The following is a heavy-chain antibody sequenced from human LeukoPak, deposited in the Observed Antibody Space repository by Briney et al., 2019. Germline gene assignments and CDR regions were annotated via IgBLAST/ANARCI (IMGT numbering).Heavy chain of an antibody. CDR1: GGSISSSTYH. J-gene: IGHJ4*02. CDR2: TFFSGST. CDR3: ARHGIDVLLKDYYFDY. V-gene: IGHV4-39*01. D-gene: IGHD3-16*01. Sequence: PSETLSLTCTVSGGSISSSTYHWGWVRQPPGKGLEWIGSTFFSGSTYYNPSLKSRVTISIDTSKNQFSLRLSSVTAADTAVYYCARHGIDVLLKDYYFDYWGREPGSPSPQ.